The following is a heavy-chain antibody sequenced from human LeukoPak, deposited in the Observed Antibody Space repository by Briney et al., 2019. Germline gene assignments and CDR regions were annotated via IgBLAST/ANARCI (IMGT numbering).Heavy chain of an antibody. Sequence: PGGSLRLSCAASGFTVSSNYMSWVRQAPGKGLEWVSVIYSGGSTYYADSVKGRFTISRDNSKNTLYLQMNSLRAEDTAVYYCAKGYCSGTSCYGHGYYYGMDVWGQGTTVTVSS. CDR3: AKGYCSGTSCYGHGYYYGMDV. J-gene: IGHJ6*02. CDR2: IYSGGST. CDR1: GFTVSSNY. D-gene: IGHD2-2*01. V-gene: IGHV3-66*01.